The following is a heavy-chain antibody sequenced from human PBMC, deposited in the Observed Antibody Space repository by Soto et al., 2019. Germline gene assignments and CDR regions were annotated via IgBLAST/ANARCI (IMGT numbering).Heavy chain of an antibody. J-gene: IGHJ4*01. Sequence: QITLKESGPTLVRPAQTLTLTCDFDGFSLSTYHMGVAWIRQPPGKALEWLALIYWDYDKRYSPSLKDRLAISKDTSSNQVVLTITNIDHGDSATYFCAHAGDYDLLTFDHWGPSTLVTVAS. D-gene: IGHD4-17*01. CDR3: AHAGDYDLLTFDH. CDR2: IYWDYDK. V-gene: IGHV2-5*02. CDR1: GFSLSTYHMG.